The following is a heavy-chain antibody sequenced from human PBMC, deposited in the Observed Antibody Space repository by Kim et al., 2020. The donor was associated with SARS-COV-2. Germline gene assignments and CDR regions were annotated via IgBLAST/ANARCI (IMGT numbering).Heavy chain of an antibody. CDR3: AKGLGLRPKAHPFDY. V-gene: IGHV3-33*06. Sequence: DSVKGRFTISRDNSKNTLYLQMNSLRAEDTAVYYCAKGLGLRPKAHPFDYWGQGTLVTVSS. J-gene: IGHJ4*02. D-gene: IGHD3-16*01.